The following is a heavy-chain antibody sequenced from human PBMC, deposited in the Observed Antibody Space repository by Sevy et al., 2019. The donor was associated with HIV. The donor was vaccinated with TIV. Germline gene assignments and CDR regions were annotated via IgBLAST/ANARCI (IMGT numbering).Heavy chain of an antibody. V-gene: IGHV4-59*01. CDR1: GGSISAYY. CDR2: IYYTGST. J-gene: IGHJ5*02. CDR3: ARAPPVRSGDDSLNWFDP. Sequence: SETLSLTCTVSGGSISAYYWSWIRQPPGKGLEYLGYIYYTGSTNYNPSLKCRVTISVDTSKNQFSLKLSSVTAADTAVYYCARAPPVRSGDDSLNWFDPWGQGTLVTVSS. D-gene: IGHD5-12*01.